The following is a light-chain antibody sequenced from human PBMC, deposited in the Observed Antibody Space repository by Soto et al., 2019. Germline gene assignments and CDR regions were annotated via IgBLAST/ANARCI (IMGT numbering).Light chain of an antibody. Sequence: VIWMTQSPSLLSASTGDRVTISCRMSQCISSYLAWYQQKPGKAPELLIYAASTLQSGVPSRFSGSGSGTDFTLTISCLQSEDFATYYCQQYYSFPLVFGQGTKVEIK. CDR1: QCISSY. CDR2: AAS. J-gene: IGKJ1*01. CDR3: QQYYSFPLV. V-gene: IGKV1D-8*03.